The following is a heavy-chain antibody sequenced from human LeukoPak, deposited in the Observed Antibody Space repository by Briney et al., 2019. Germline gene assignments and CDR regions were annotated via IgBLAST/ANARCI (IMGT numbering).Heavy chain of an antibody. J-gene: IGHJ3*02. CDR3: ASLGYCSGGSCYSLRAFDI. CDR1: GYTFTGYY. Sequence: ASVKVSCKASGYTFTGYYMHWVRQAPGQGLEWMGGINPNSGGTNYAQKFQGRVTMTRDTSTSTAYMELSRLRSDDTAVYYCASLGYCSGGSCYSLRAFDIWGQGTMVTVSS. CDR2: INPNSGGT. V-gene: IGHV1-2*02. D-gene: IGHD2-15*01.